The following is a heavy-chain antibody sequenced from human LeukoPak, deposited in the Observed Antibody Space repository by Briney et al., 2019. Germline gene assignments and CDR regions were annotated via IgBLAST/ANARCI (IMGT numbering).Heavy chain of an antibody. CDR1: GFTFSSYW. CDR3: ARETVLRYFDWLPPRGYFQH. D-gene: IGHD3-9*01. V-gene: IGHV4-34*01. Sequence: SGGSLRLSCAASGFTFSSYWMSWIRQPPGKGLEWIGEINHSGSTNYNPSLKSRVTISVDTSKNQFSLKLSSVTAADTAVYYCARETVLRYFDWLPPRGYFQHWGQGTLVTVSS. J-gene: IGHJ1*01. CDR2: INHSGST.